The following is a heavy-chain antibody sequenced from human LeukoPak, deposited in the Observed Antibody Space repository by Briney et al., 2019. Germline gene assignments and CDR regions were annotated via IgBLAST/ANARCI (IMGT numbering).Heavy chain of an antibody. CDR3: TRRVGAAGSDLDY. D-gene: IGHD4/OR15-4a*01. CDR1: GFTFSGSA. J-gene: IGHJ4*02. CDR2: IRSKANSYAT. V-gene: IGHV3-73*01. Sequence: PGGSLRLSWAASGFTFSGSAMHWVRQASGKGLEWVGRIRSKANSYATAYAASVKGRFTISRDDSKNTAYLQMNSLKTEDTAVYYCTRRVGAAGSDLDYWGQGTLVTVSS.